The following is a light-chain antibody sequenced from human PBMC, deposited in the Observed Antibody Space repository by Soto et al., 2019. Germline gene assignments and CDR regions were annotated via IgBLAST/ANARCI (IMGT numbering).Light chain of an antibody. CDR2: GAS. Sequence: IVLTQSPATLSLSPGEMATLSCRASPSVTNFLAWYQQKPVQAHRLLIYGASNRATGIPDKFSGSGSGTDFTLTISRLETEDFAVYYCQQYGTSPRTFGPGTKVDI. J-gene: IGKJ1*01. CDR3: QQYGTSPRT. CDR1: PSVTNF. V-gene: IGKV3-20*01.